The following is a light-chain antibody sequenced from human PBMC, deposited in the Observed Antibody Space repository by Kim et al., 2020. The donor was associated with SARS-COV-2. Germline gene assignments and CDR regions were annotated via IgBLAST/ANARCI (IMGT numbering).Light chain of an antibody. V-gene: IGKV3-15*01. J-gene: IGKJ5*01. CDR3: QQYNNWPPIT. CDR2: GAS. CDR1: QSVSSN. Sequence: APGERPTLSCRASQSVSSNLAWYQQKPGQAPRLLIDGASTRATGIPARFSGSGSGTEFTLTISSLQSEDFAVYYCQQYNNWPPITFGQGTRLEIK.